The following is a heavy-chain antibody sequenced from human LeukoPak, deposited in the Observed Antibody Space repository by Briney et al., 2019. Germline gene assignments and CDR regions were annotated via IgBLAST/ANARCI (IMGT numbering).Heavy chain of an antibody. J-gene: IGHJ4*02. D-gene: IGHD2-21*01. CDR2: IYSGGST. Sequence: GGSLRLSCAASGFNVSSNYMSWVRQAPGKGLEWVSVIYSGGSTYYADSVKGRFTISRDNSKNTLYLQMNSLRAEDTAVYYCARDLHIFNFDYWGQGTLVTVSS. CDR3: ARDLHIFNFDY. CDR1: GFNVSSNY. V-gene: IGHV3-53*01.